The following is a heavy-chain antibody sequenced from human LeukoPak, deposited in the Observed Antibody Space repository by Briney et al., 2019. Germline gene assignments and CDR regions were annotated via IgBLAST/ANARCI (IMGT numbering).Heavy chain of an antibody. CDR3: ARVPSYDSSGYRVWGDAFDI. CDR2: ISAYNGNT. CDR1: GYTFTSYG. D-gene: IGHD3-22*01. J-gene: IGHJ3*02. Sequence: GASVKVSCKASGYTFTSYGISWVRQAPGQGVEWMGWISAYNGNTNYAQKLQGRVTMTTDTSTSTAYMELRSLRSDDTAVYYCARVPSYDSSGYRVWGDAFDIWGQGTMVTVSS. V-gene: IGHV1-18*01.